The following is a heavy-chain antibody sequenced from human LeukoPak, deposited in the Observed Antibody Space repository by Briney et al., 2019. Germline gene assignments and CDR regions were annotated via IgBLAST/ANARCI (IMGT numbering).Heavy chain of an antibody. J-gene: IGHJ4*02. CDR1: GFTFSSYE. V-gene: IGHV3-48*03. Sequence: PGGSLRLFCVASGFTFSSYEMNWVRQVPGKELEWVSYIDFGGRIINYADHVKGRFTISRNNAKNSVYLQMNSLRAEDTAVYYCARGIGLERRYFQFDYWGQGILVTVSS. CDR3: ARGIGLERRYFQFDY. CDR2: IDFGGRII. D-gene: IGHD1-1*01.